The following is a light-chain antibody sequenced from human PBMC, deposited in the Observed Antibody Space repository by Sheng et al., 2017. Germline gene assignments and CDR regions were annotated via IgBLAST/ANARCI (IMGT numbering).Light chain of an antibody. CDR2: QDN. J-gene: IGLJ3*02. Sequence: NFMLTQPHSVSESPGKTVTISCTRSSGSIASNYVQWYQQRPGSSPTIVIYQDNQRPSGVPDRFSGSIDSSSNSASLTISRLKTEDEADYYCQSYDSNNHWVFGGGTKLTVL. CDR1: SGSIASNY. V-gene: IGLV6-57*01. CDR3: QSYDSNNHWV.